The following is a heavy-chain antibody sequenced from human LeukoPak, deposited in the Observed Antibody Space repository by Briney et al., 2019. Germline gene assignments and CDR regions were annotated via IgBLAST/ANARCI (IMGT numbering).Heavy chain of an antibody. CDR1: GGSFSSYY. J-gene: IGHJ4*02. V-gene: IGHV4-39*07. CDR3: AGGSSSWSAVDY. Sequence: PSETLSLTCAVYGGSFSSYYWGWIRQPPGKGLEWIGSIYYSGSTYYNPSLKSRVTISVDTSKNQFSLKLSSVTAADTAVYYCAGGSSSWSAVDYWGQGTLVTVSS. D-gene: IGHD2-15*01. CDR2: IYYSGST.